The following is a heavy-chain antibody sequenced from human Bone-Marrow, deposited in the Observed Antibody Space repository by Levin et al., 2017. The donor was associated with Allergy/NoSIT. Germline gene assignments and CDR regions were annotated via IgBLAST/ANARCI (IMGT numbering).Heavy chain of an antibody. D-gene: IGHD4-23*01. CDR2: ISSSGSTI. V-gene: IGHV3-11*01. CDR1: GFTFSDYY. CDR3: ARDYYGGTQGVSYGMDV. J-gene: IGHJ6*02. Sequence: GESLKISCAASGFTFSDYYMSWIRQAPGKGLEWVSYISSSGSTIYYADSVKGRFTISRDNAKNSLYLQMNSLRAEDTAVYYCARDYYGGTQGVSYGMDVWGQGTTDTVSS.